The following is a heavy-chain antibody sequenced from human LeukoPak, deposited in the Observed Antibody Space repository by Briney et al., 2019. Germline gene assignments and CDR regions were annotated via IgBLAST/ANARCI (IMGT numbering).Heavy chain of an antibody. V-gene: IGHV3-74*01. CDR2: IKGDGTHT. J-gene: IGHJ5*01. Sequence: GGSLRLSCAASGFTFRNYWMHWVRQAPGKGLVWGSRIKGDGTHTIYADSVKGRFSISRDNAKSTLYLQMRSLRADDTAVYYCVRDWDHFDFDSWGQGTPVTVSS. CDR1: GFTFRNYW. CDR3: VRDWDHFDFDS. D-gene: IGHD1-26*01.